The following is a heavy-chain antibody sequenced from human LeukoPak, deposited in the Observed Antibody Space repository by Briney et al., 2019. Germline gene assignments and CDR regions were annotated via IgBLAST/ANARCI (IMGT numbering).Heavy chain of an antibody. CDR2: IRYDGSNK. D-gene: IGHD3-10*01. CDR1: GFSFSSYG. V-gene: IGHV3-30*02. CDR3: AIIRGNTLAFDY. J-gene: IGHJ4*02. Sequence: GGSLRLSCAASGFSFSSYGMHWVRQAPGKGLEWVAFIRYDGSNKYYADSVKGRFTISRDNSKNTLYLQMNSLRAEDTAVYYCAIIRGNTLAFDYWGQGTLVTVSS.